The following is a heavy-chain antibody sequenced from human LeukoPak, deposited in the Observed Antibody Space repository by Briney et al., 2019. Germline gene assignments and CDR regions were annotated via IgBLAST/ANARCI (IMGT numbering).Heavy chain of an antibody. CDR1: GFTFSSYS. CDR2: ISGSGGST. CDR3: AKNPGYSSGWYYFDY. J-gene: IGHJ4*02. Sequence: GGSLRLSCAASGFTFSSYSMNWVRQAPGKGLEWVSAISGSGGSTYYADSVKGRFTISRDNSKNTLYLQMNSLRAEDTAVYYCAKNPGYSSGWYYFDYWGQGTLVTVSS. D-gene: IGHD6-19*01. V-gene: IGHV3-23*01.